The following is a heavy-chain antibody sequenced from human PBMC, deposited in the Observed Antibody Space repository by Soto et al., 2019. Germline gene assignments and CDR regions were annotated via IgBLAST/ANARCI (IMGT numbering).Heavy chain of an antibody. Sequence: QPGGSLRLSCSASGFTFSEYSMHWVRQAPGKGLQYVSTISSGGDITYYADSVKGRFTISRDNSKNTLYLQMNSLRPEDTAVYYCVKVSTFYDILTGYYSTNFFDPWGQGTLVTVSS. V-gene: IGHV3-64D*06. CDR3: VKVSTFYDILTGYYSTNFFDP. D-gene: IGHD3-9*01. J-gene: IGHJ5*02. CDR1: GFTFSEYS. CDR2: ISSGGDIT.